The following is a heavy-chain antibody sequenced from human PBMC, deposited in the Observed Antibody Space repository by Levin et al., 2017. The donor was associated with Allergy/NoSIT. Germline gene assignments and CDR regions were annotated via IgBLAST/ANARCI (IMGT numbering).Heavy chain of an antibody. Sequence: GGSLRLSCAASGFTFSNAWMSWVRQAPGKGLEWVGRIKSKTDGGTTDYAAPVKGRFTISRDDSKNTLYLQMNSLKTEDTAVYYCTTDLVFFAYYYDSSGYKFDYWGQGTLVTVSS. V-gene: IGHV3-15*01. D-gene: IGHD3-22*01. J-gene: IGHJ4*02. CDR1: GFTFSNAW. CDR3: TTDLVFFAYYYDSSGYKFDY. CDR2: IKSKTDGGTT.